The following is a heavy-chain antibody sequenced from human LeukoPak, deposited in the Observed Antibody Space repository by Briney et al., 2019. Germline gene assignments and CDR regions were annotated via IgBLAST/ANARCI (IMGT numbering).Heavy chain of an antibody. CDR1: GFTVSSNY. CDR3: ARLDSSGYYLWFDP. V-gene: IGHV3-66*01. J-gene: IGHJ5*02. Sequence: PGGSLRLSCAASGFTVSSNYMSWVRQAPGKGLEWVSVIYSGGSTYYADSVKGSFTISKDNSKNTLYLQMNSLRAEDTAVYYCARLDSSGYYLWFDPWGQGTLVTVSS. D-gene: IGHD3-22*01. CDR2: IYSGGST.